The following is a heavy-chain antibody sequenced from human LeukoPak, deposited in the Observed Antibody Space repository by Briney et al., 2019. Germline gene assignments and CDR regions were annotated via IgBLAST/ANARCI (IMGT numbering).Heavy chain of an antibody. J-gene: IGHJ6*03. CDR1: GYTFTSYG. CDR2: ISAYNGNT. CDR3: ARGYCSSTSCYTGYYYYYMDV. V-gene: IGHV1-18*01. Sequence: ASVKVSCKASGYTFTSYGISWVRQAPGQGLEWMGWISAYNGNTNYAQKLQGRVTMTTDTSTSTAYMELRSLRSDDTAVYYCARGYCSSTSCYTGYYYYYMDVXXKGTTVTVSS. D-gene: IGHD2-2*02.